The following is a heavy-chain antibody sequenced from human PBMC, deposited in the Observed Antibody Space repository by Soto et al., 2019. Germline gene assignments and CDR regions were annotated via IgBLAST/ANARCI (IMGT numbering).Heavy chain of an antibody. Sequence: GGSLRLSCAASGFTFSSYAMSWVRQAPGKGLEWVSAISGSGGSTYYADSVKGRFTNSRDNSKNTLYLQMNSLRAEDTAVYYCAKDPSGSGSYQYFQHWGQGTLVTVSS. CDR2: ISGSGGST. CDR1: GFTFSSYA. J-gene: IGHJ1*01. V-gene: IGHV3-23*01. D-gene: IGHD3-10*01. CDR3: AKDPSGSGSYQYFQH.